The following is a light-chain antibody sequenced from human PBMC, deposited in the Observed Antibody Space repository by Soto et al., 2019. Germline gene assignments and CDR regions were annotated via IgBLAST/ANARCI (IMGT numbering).Light chain of an antibody. CDR3: SSYTSSSTLV. V-gene: IGLV2-14*03. Sequence: QSALTQPASVSGSPGQSITISCTGTSSDVGAYDDVSWYQQQPDQAPKLMIYEVSNRPSAVSNRFSGSKSVNTATLTISGLQAEDEADYYSSSYTSSSTLVFGTGTKVTVL. J-gene: IGLJ1*01. CDR1: SSDVGAYDD. CDR2: EVS.